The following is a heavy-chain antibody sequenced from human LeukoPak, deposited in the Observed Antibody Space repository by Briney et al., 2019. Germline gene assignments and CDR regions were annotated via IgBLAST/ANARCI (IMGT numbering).Heavy chain of an antibody. V-gene: IGHV3-21*01. CDR1: GFTFSSYS. CDR2: ISSSSSYI. Sequence: PGGSLRLSCAASGFTFSSYSMNWVRQAPGKGLEWVSSISSSSSYIYYADSVKGRFTISRDNAKNSLYLQMNSLRAEDTAVYYCARGGGSYYSTHDAFDIWGRGTMVTVSS. CDR3: ARGGGSYYSTHDAFDI. D-gene: IGHD1-26*01. J-gene: IGHJ3*02.